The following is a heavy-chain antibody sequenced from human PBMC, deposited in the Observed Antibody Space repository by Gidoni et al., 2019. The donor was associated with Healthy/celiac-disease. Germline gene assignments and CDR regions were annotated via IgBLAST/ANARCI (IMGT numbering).Heavy chain of an antibody. CDR2: ISSSSSYI. Sequence: VQLVESGGGLVKPGGSLRLSCAASGFTFSSYSRNWVRQSPGKGLEWVSSISSSSSYIYYADSVKGRFNISRDNAKNSLYLQMNSLRAEDTAVYYCARGIWFGESNFDYWGQGTLVTVSS. D-gene: IGHD3-10*01. CDR1: GFTFSSYS. V-gene: IGHV3-21*01. J-gene: IGHJ4*02. CDR3: ARGIWFGESNFDY.